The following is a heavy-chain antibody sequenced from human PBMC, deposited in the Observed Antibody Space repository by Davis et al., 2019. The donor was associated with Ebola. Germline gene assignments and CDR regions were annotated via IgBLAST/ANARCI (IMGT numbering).Heavy chain of an antibody. Sequence: SETLSLTCAVYGGSFSGFHWNWIRQPPGKGLEWIGEINHRGSTNYNPSLESRVTISDDTSKRQFSLKVTSVTAADTAIYYCASPGDYVRYFQHWGQGTLVTVSS. J-gene: IGHJ1*01. CDR2: INHRGST. D-gene: IGHD4-17*01. CDR1: GGSFSGFH. V-gene: IGHV4-34*01. CDR3: ASPGDYVRYFQH.